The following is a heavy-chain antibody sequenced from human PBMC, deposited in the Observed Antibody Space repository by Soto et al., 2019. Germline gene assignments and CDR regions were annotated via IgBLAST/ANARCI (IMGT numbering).Heavy chain of an antibody. V-gene: IGHV4-30-2*06. CDR3: VRGGGYDPFDY. CDR1: CASISYGCFS. D-gene: IGHD5-12*01. Sequence: SGTLSLTCTVSCASISYGCFSWGWIRQSPGKGLEWIGYISHLENTYFHPSFKSRLTMSIDRSRNQFSLNLSSVTAADRAVYYCVRGGGYDPFDYWGQGVLVTVSS. CDR2: ISHLENT. J-gene: IGHJ4*02.